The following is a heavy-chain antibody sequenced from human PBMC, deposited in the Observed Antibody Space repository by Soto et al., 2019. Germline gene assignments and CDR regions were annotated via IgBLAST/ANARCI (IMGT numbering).Heavy chain of an antibody. V-gene: IGHV2-5*02. Sequence: SGTTLVNPTQTVTLTCTFSGFSLSTSGVSVGWIRQPPGKALEWLALIYWDDDKRYSPSLKSRLTITKDTSKNQVVLTMTNMDPVDTATYYCAHSTYYDFWSGYYFRDHKENNWFDPWGQGTLVTVSS. D-gene: IGHD3-3*01. J-gene: IGHJ5*02. CDR3: AHSTYYDFWSGYYFRDHKENNWFDP. CDR2: IYWDDDK. CDR1: GFSLSTSGVS.